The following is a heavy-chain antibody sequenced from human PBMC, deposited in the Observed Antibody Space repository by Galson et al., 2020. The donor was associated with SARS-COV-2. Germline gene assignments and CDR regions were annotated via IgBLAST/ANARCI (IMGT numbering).Heavy chain of an antibody. CDR2: IIPIFGTA. D-gene: IGHD6-6*01. Sequence: SVKVSCKASGGTFSSYAISWVRQAPGQGLEWMGGIIPIFGTANYAQKFQGRVTITADKSTSTAYMELSSLRSEDTAVYYCARLDLPLAARFSGGLRPWGQGTLVTVSS. CDR1: GGTFSSYA. J-gene: IGHJ5*02. CDR3: ARLDLPLAARFSGGLRP. V-gene: IGHV1-69*06.